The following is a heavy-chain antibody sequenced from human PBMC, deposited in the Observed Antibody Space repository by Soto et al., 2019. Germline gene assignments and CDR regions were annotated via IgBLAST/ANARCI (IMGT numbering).Heavy chain of an antibody. CDR3: ARGHRRSEAGFDP. V-gene: IGHV4-31*03. CDR2: IYYSGST. Sequence: QVQLQESGPGLVKPSQTLSLTCTVSGDSISSGSYYWTWIRQNPGKGPEWIGCIYYSGSTYYAPSLKSRVSISVDTSKNQFSLKLNSVSAADTAVYYCARGHRRSEAGFDPWGQGTLVTVSS. J-gene: IGHJ5*02. CDR1: GDSISSGSYY.